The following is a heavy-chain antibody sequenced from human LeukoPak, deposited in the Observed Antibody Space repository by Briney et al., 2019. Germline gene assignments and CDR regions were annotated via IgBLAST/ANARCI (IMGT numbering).Heavy chain of an antibody. CDR2: IIPVFGTT. D-gene: IGHD1-26*01. CDR1: GYAFSSYG. CDR3: ARGTGTGSDLAD. Sequence: ASVKVSCKASGYAFSSYGISWVRQAPGQGLEWMGRIIPVFGTTIYAQKFQGRVAITADEYTRIAYMELTSLRSDDTAVYYCARGTGTGSDLADWGQGTPVTVSS. J-gene: IGHJ4*02. V-gene: IGHV1-69*13.